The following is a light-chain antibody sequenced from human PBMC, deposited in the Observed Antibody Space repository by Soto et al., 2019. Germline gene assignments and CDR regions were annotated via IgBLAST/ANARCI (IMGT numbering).Light chain of an antibody. CDR3: QQYDSSPKT. J-gene: IGKJ1*01. Sequence: EIVLTQSPATLSLSPGERATLSCRASQSVSSSYLAWYQQKPGQAPRLLIYGASSRATGIPDRFSGSGSGTGFTLTISRLETEDFAVYYCQQYDSSPKTFGQGTKVDIK. CDR1: QSVSSSY. CDR2: GAS. V-gene: IGKV3-20*01.